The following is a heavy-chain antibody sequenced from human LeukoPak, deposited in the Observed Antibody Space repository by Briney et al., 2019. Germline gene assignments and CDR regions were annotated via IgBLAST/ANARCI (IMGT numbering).Heavy chain of an antibody. CDR1: GFTFSSYW. Sequence: PGGSLRLSCAASGFTFSSYWMHWVRQAPGKGLEYVSSISNNGGSTYYADSVKGRFTISRDNSKNTLYLQMSSLRAEDTAVYYCVKDLGGSHGYWGQGTLVTVSS. CDR3: VKDLGGSHGY. J-gene: IGHJ4*02. CDR2: ISNNGGST. D-gene: IGHD1-26*01. V-gene: IGHV3-64D*06.